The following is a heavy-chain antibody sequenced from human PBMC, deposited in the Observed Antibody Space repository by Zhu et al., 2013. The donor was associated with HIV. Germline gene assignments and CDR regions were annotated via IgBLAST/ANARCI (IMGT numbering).Heavy chain of an antibody. CDR3: ATATGTTDFDY. J-gene: IGHJ4*02. CDR2: VSGYTGYT. D-gene: IGHD1-7*01. Sequence: QVQLVQSGTEMKKPGASVKVSCKTSGYTFISSGISWVRQAPGHGLEWMGWVSGYTGYTNIAQKFQGRVTMTTDSSTSTAYMELRSLTSDDTAVYYCATATGTTDFDYWGQGTPGHRLL. V-gene: IGHV1-18*04. CDR1: GYTFISSG.